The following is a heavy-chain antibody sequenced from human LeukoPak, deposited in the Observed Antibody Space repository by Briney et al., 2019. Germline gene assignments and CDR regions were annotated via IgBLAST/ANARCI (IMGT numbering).Heavy chain of an antibody. CDR1: GFTFSSYA. V-gene: IGHV3-30-3*01. J-gene: IGHJ1*01. D-gene: IGHD2-15*01. CDR3: AREAYCSGGSCYEHFQH. CDR2: ISYDGSNK. Sequence: GRSLRLSCAASGFTFSSYAMHWVRQAPGKGLEWVAVISYDGSNKYYADSVEGRFTISRDKSKNTLYLQMNSLRPEDTAVYYCAREAYCSGGSCYEHFQHWGQGTLVTVSS.